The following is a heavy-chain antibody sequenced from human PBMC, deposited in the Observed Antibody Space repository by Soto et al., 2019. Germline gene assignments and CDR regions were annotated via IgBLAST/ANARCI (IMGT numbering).Heavy chain of an antibody. J-gene: IGHJ4*02. CDR1: GGSVTSGPNY. D-gene: IGHD3-16*01. CDR2: ISYTGYT. CDR3: VRTYTGAD. V-gene: IGHV4-61*01. Sequence: QVQLQESGPGLVRPSETLSLTCTVSGGSVTSGPNYWNWIRQPPGKGLEWIGYISYTGYTKYSPSLKSRVTMSKDASKNEVSLRLISVTAADTATYYCVRTYTGADWGQGALVIVSS.